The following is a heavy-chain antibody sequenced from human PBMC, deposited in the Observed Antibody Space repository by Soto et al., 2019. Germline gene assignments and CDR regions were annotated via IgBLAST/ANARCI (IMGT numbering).Heavy chain of an antibody. V-gene: IGHV5-10-1*01. CDR2: IDPTESHT. J-gene: IGHJ6*02. CDR1: GYKFTNYW. Sequence: GESLKISCKGSGYKFTNYWIIWVRQMPGKGLEWMGKIDPTESHTKYSPSFQGHVTISVDKSITTAYLQWNSLKASDTAIYYCARCAVRDYVLDVWGQGTTVTVSS. CDR3: ARCAVRDYVLDV. D-gene: IGHD6-19*01.